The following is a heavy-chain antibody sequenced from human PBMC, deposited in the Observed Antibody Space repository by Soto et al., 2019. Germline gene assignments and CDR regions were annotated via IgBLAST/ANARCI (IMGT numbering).Heavy chain of an antibody. Sequence: GGSLRLSCAASGFTFSSYSMNWVRQAPGKGLEWVSYISSSSSTIYYADSVKGRFTISRDNAKNSLYLQMNSLRAEDTAVYYCVVTGYYLIVYFDYWGQGTLVTVSS. D-gene: IGHD3-9*01. CDR2: ISSSSSTI. J-gene: IGHJ4*02. V-gene: IGHV3-48*01. CDR1: GFTFSSYS. CDR3: VVTGYYLIVYFDY.